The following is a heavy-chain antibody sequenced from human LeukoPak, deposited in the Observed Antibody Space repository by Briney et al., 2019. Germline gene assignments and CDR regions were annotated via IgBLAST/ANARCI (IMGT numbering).Heavy chain of an antibody. CDR3: TTTGITIFGVVG. CDR2: IKSKTDGGTT. Sequence: GGSLRLSCAASGFTFSNSWMSWVRQAPGKGLEWVGRIKSKTDGGTTDYSAPVKGRFTISRDDSKNTLYLQMNSLKTENTAVYYCTTTGITIFGVVGWGQGTLVTVSS. J-gene: IGHJ4*02. CDR1: GFTFSNSW. D-gene: IGHD3-3*01. V-gene: IGHV3-15*01.